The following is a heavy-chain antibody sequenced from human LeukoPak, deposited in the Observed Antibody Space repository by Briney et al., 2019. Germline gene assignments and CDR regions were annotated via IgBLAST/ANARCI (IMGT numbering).Heavy chain of an antibody. V-gene: IGHV5-51*03. CDR2: IYPGDYRT. Sequence: PGESLKISCKGSGYSFTSYWIGWVRQTPGKGLEWMGVIYPGDYRTRYNPSFEGQVTISADKSINTAYLQWSSLKASDTAMYYCACREFYSPWPGPWGQGTLVTVSS. CDR1: GYSFTSYW. D-gene: IGHD5-18*01. J-gene: IGHJ5*02. CDR3: ACREFYSPWPGP.